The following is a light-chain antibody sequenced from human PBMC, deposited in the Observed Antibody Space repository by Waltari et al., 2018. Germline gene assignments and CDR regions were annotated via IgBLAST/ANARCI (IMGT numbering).Light chain of an antibody. J-gene: IGLJ2*01. CDR2: DVN. CDR3: ASYTSTNTVL. CDR1: NSDISYYNF. V-gene: IGLV2-14*03. Sequence: QSALTQPASVSGSPGQSITISCAGNNSDISYYNFVSCYQQHPGKAPNLMIFDVNRWPSGVSHRFSGSKAGNTASLTFSGLQAEDEADYFCASYTSTNTVLFGGGTKVTVL.